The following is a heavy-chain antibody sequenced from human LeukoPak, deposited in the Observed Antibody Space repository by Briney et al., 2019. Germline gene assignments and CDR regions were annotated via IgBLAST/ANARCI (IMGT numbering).Heavy chain of an antibody. V-gene: IGHV4-39*07. CDR1: GGSISGSSYY. CDR3: ARESLWSSMLDY. Sequence: SQTLSLTCAVSGGSISGSSYYWGWIRQPPGKGLEWIGSTYYSGSTYYNPSLKSRVTISVDTSKNQFSLKLSSVTAADTAVYYCARESLWSSMLDYWGQGTLVTVSS. CDR2: TYYSGST. D-gene: IGHD3-3*01. J-gene: IGHJ4*02.